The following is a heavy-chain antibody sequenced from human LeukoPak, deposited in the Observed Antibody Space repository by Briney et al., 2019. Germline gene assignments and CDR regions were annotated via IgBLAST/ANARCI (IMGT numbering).Heavy chain of an antibody. CDR3: ARRPPYSSSHIDY. CDR1: GYSFTSYW. CDR2: IYPGDSDT. J-gene: IGHJ4*02. V-gene: IGHV5-51*01. Sequence: GESLKISCKGPGYSFTSYWVGWVRQMPGKGLEWMGIIYPGDSDTRYSPSFQGQVTISADKSISTAYLQWSSLKASDTAMYYCARRPPYSSSHIDYWGQGTLVTVSS. D-gene: IGHD6-6*01.